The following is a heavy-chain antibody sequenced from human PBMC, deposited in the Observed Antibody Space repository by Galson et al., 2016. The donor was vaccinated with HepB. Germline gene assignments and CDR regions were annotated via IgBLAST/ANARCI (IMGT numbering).Heavy chain of an antibody. CDR2: SSASGGRT. V-gene: IGHV3-23*01. CDR1: GFTFNSHS. D-gene: IGHD3-22*01. Sequence: SLRLSCAASGFTFNSHSLHWARQAPGKGLAWVAGSSASGGRTYYADSVKGRFTISRDNSENTLYVEMNSLRADDTAVYYCAKEGLYYDTSGRSARYWYFDVWGRGTPVSVSS. J-gene: IGHJ2*01. CDR3: AKEGLYYDTSGRSARYWYFDV.